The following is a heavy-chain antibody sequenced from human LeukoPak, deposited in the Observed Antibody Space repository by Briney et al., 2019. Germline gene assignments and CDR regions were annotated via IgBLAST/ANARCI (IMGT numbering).Heavy chain of an antibody. CDR3: AKASQPGAYYYDSSGYFDY. D-gene: IGHD3-22*01. V-gene: IGHV3-30*18. CDR1: GFTFSRYG. Sequence: GGSLRLSCAASGFTFSRYGMRWFRQAPGKGLEWVAVISYDGSNKYYADSVKGRFTIYRDNSKNTLYLQMNSLRAEDTAVYYCAKASQPGAYYYDSSGYFDYWGQGTLVSVSS. CDR2: ISYDGSNK. J-gene: IGHJ4*02.